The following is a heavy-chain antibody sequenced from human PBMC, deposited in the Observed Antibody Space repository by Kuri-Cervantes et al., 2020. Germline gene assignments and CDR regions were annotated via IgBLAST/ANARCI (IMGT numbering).Heavy chain of an antibody. V-gene: IGHV4-39*01. Sequence: SETLSLTCTVSGGSISSSSYYWGWIRQPPGKGLEWIGSIYYSGSTYYNPSLKSRVTISVDTPKNQFSLKLSSVTAADTAVYYCASPWGGSYFYPVWGQGTTVTVSS. CDR3: ASPWGGSYFYPV. CDR2: IYYSGST. D-gene: IGHD3-10*01. CDR1: GGSISSSSYY. J-gene: IGHJ6*02.